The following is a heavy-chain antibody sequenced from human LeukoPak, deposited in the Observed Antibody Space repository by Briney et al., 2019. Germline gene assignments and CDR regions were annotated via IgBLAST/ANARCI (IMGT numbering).Heavy chain of an antibody. CDR1: GGTFSSYA. J-gene: IGHJ6*02. CDR2: ISAYNGNT. V-gene: IGHV1-18*01. D-gene: IGHD4-17*01. CDR3: ARDHFTTTVTTWGYYYYGMDV. Sequence: APVKVSCKASGGTFSSYAISWVRQAPGQGLEWMGWISAYNGNTNYAQKLQGRVTMTTDTSTSTAYMELRSLRSDDTAVYYCARDHFTTTVTTWGYYYYGMDVWGQGTTVTVSS.